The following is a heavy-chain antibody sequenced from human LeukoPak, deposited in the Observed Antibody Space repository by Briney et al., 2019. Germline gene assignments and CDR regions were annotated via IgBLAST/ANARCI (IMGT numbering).Heavy chain of an antibody. CDR3: AREGGSCGSYYFDY. V-gene: IGHV1-2*02. CDR1: GYTFTGYY. CDR2: INPNSGGT. Sequence: ASVKVSCKASGYTFTGYYMHWVRQAPGQGLEWMGWINPNSGGTNYALKFQGRVTMTRDTSISTAYMELSRLRSDDTAVYYCAREGGSCGSYYFDYWGQGTLVTVSS. D-gene: IGHD6-13*01. J-gene: IGHJ4*02.